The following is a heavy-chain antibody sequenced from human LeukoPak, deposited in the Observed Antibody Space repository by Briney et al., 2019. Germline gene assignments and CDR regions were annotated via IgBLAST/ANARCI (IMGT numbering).Heavy chain of an antibody. J-gene: IGHJ4*02. D-gene: IGHD5-18*01. CDR3: ARDETALDS. V-gene: IGHV3-7*01. CDR1: GFTLSKHW. CDR2: INQGGSEK. Sequence: GGSLRLSCAASGFTLSKHWMNWVRQAPEKGLEWVANINQGGSEKYYVDSVKGRFTISRDNAKHSLYLQMNSLRVEDTAIYYCARDETALDSWGQGTQVTVSS.